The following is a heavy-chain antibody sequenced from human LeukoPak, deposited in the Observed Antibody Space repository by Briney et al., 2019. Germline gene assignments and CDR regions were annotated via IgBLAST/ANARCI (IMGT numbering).Heavy chain of an antibody. D-gene: IGHD2-15*01. J-gene: IGHJ4*02. Sequence: GGSLRLSCAASGFTFSSYAMHWVRQAPGKGLEWVAVISYDGSNKYYADSVKGRFTISRDNSKNTLYLQMNSLRAEDTAVYYCARGPLRYCSGGSCLNGFDYWGQGTLVTVSS. CDR2: ISYDGSNK. CDR3: ARGPLRYCSGGSCLNGFDY. CDR1: GFTFSSYA. V-gene: IGHV3-30*04.